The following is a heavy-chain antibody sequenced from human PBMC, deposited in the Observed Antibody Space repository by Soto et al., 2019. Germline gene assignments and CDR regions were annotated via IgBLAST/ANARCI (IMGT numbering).Heavy chain of an antibody. D-gene: IGHD6-13*01. CDR2: IYNSGTT. J-gene: IGHJ4*02. CDR1: GGSISTYY. Sequence: SETLSLTCTVSGGSISTYYWSWVRRPPEKELEWIGYIYNSGTTNYTPSLKSRVTISVDTPKNQFSLKLSSVTAADTAVYYGARTYSSSHHFDKWSQGTLVTVPS. V-gene: IGHV4-59*01. CDR3: ARTYSSSHHFDK.